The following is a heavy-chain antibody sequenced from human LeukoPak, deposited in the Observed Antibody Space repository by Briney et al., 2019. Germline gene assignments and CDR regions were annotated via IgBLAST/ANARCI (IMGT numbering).Heavy chain of an antibody. Sequence: SVKVSCKASGGTFSTYAITWVRQAPGQGLEWMGGLIPNFGTARGAQKFQGRVTITADESTSTAYMELSNLRSEDTAVYYCARVGTGPSPIIFDYWGQGTLVTVSS. CDR1: GGTFSTYA. V-gene: IGHV1-69*13. D-gene: IGHD3/OR15-3a*01. J-gene: IGHJ4*02. CDR2: LIPNFGTA. CDR3: ARVGTGPSPIIFDY.